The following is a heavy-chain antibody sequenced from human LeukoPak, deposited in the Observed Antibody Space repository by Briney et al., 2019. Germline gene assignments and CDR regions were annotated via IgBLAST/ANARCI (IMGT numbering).Heavy chain of an antibody. Sequence: HTGGSLRLSCAASEFTFSSYAMSWVRQAPGKGLEWVSSISGSGGNTYYVDSVKGRFTISRDNSKNTLYLQMNSLRAEDTAVYYCAKTHRTYYYDGSGYNDAFDIWGQGTMVTVSS. CDR3: AKTHRTYYYDGSGYNDAFDI. CDR2: ISGSGGNT. CDR1: EFTFSSYA. V-gene: IGHV3-23*01. D-gene: IGHD3-22*01. J-gene: IGHJ3*02.